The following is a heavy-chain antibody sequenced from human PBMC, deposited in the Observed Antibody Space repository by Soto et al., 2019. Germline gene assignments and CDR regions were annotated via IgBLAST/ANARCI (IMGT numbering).Heavy chain of an antibody. D-gene: IGHD6-6*01. CDR1: GGSISSYY. CDR3: ACHQYSSSSRDY. CDR2: IYYSGST. Sequence: SETLSLTCTVSGGSISSYYWSWIRQPPGKGLEWIGYIYYSGSTNYNPSLKSRVTISVDTSKNQFSLKLSSVTAADTAVYYCACHQYSSSSRDYWGQGTLVTVSS. V-gene: IGHV4-59*12. J-gene: IGHJ4*02.